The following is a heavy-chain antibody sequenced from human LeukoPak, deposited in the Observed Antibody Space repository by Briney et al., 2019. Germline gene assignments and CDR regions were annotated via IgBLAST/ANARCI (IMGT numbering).Heavy chain of an antibody. D-gene: IGHD3-10*01. V-gene: IGHV1-18*01. Sequence: GASVKVSCKASGYTFTSYDINWVRQAPGQGLEWMGWISAYNGNTNYAQKLQGRVTMTTDTSTSTAYMELRSLRSDDTAVYYCARDLYYGSGSYYRHDYWGQGTLVTVSS. CDR3: ARDLYYGSGSYYRHDY. J-gene: IGHJ4*02. CDR2: ISAYNGNT. CDR1: GYTFTSYD.